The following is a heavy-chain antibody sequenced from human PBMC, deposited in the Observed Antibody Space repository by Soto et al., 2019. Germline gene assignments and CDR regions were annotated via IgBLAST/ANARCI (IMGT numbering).Heavy chain of an antibody. D-gene: IGHD4-17*01. CDR1: GFTFSSYS. J-gene: IGHJ4*02. CDR2: ISWNSGSI. V-gene: IGHV3-9*01. Sequence: GGSLRLSCAASGFTFSSYSMNWVRQAPGKGLEWVSGISWNSGSIGYADSVKGRFTISRDNAKNSLYLQMNSLRAEDTALYYCAKGYGDYEDYFDYWGQGTLVTVSS. CDR3: AKGYGDYEDYFDY.